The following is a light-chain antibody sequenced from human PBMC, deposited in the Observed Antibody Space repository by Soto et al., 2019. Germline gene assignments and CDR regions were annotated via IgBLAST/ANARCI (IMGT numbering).Light chain of an antibody. Sequence: EIVLTHSPGTLSLSPGERSTLFCRASQTVSSTFLAWYQQKPGRTPRLLIYVASNRATGIPARFSGSGSGTDFTLTISSLEPEDFAVYYCQQRSNWPITFGQGTRLEIK. CDR3: QQRSNWPIT. J-gene: IGKJ5*01. V-gene: IGKV3D-20*02. CDR2: VAS. CDR1: QTVSSTF.